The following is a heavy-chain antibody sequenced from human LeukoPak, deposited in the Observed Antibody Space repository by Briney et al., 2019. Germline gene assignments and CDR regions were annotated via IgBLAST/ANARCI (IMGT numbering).Heavy chain of an antibody. CDR2: INHSGST. J-gene: IGHJ4*02. D-gene: IGHD3-10*01. Sequence: SETLSLTCAVYGASFSGYYWSWIRQPPGKGLEWIGEINHSGSTNYNPCLKSRVTISVDTSKNQFSLKLSSVTAADTAVYYCARVKSSYYGSGSYSDYWGQGTLVTVSS. CDR1: GASFSGYY. CDR3: ARVKSSYYGSGSYSDY. V-gene: IGHV4-34*01.